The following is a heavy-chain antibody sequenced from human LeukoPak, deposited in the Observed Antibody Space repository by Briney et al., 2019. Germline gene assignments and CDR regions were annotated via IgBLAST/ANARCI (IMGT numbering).Heavy chain of an antibody. D-gene: IGHD4-11*01. CDR3: AKAGGKDYSNSWWNGYYYYYRDV. V-gene: IGHV3-23*01. Sequence: GGSLRLSCAASGFTFSSYAMSWVRQAPGKGLEWVSAISGSGGSTYYADSVKGRFTISRDNSKNTLYLQMNSLRAEDTAVYYCAKAGGKDYSNSWWNGYYYYYRDVWGKGTRVTVSS. CDR2: ISGSGGST. CDR1: GFTFSSYA. J-gene: IGHJ6*03.